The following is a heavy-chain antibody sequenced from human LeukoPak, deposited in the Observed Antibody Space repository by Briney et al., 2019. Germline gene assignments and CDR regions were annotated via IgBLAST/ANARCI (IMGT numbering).Heavy chain of an antibody. Sequence: GGSLRLSCAVSGFTFSSYRMSWVRQAPGKGLEWVSSISTSSSSKYYADSVKGRFTISRDNAKNSLDLQMNSLRAEDTAVYYCARWDDLFLIDFWGQGTLVTVSS. D-gene: IGHD3-9*01. CDR3: ARWDDLFLIDF. V-gene: IGHV3-21*01. J-gene: IGHJ4*02. CDR2: ISTSSSSK. CDR1: GFTFSSYR.